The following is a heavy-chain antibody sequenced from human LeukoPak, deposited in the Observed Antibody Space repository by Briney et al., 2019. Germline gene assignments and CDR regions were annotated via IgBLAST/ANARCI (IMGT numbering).Heavy chain of an antibody. CDR2: ISSSSSYI. D-gene: IGHD3-10*01. CDR1: GFTFSSYA. J-gene: IGHJ4*02. Sequence: PGGSLRLSCAASGFTFSSYAMSWVRQAPGKGLEWVSSISSSSSYIYYADSVKGRFTISRDNAKNSLYLQMNSLRAEDTAVYYCAREVKAHYYGSGSYPTFDYWGQGTLVTVSS. CDR3: AREVKAHYYGSGSYPTFDY. V-gene: IGHV3-21*01.